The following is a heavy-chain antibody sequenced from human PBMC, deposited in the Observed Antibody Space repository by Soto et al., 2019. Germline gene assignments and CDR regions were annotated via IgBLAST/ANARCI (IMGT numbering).Heavy chain of an antibody. CDR2: ISSGGDYI. D-gene: IGHD1-26*01. J-gene: IGHJ5*02. V-gene: IGHV3-21*01. Sequence: EVQVVESGGGLVQPGGSLRLSCSFTFSMYSMNWVRQAPGKGLEWVASISSGGDYIKYADSVKGRFTISRDNAKNSVSLQMNSLRVDDTAIYFCTRDQGGSDDSWFDPWGQGTLVTVSS. CDR1: FTFSMYS. CDR3: TRDQGGSDDSWFDP.